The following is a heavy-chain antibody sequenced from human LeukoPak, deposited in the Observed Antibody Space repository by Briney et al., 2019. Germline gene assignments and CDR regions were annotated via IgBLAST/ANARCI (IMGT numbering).Heavy chain of an antibody. J-gene: IGHJ5*02. CDR2: IYYSGST. V-gene: IGHV4-34*01. CDR3: ARQGQYDYVWGSYQLNWFDP. Sequence: SETLSLTCAVYGGSFSGYYWSWIRQPPGKGLEWIGSIYYSGSTYYNPSLKSRVTISVDTSKNQFSLKLSSVTAADTAVYYCARQGQYDYVWGSYQLNWFDPWGQGTLVTVSS. CDR1: GGSFSGYY. D-gene: IGHD3-16*02.